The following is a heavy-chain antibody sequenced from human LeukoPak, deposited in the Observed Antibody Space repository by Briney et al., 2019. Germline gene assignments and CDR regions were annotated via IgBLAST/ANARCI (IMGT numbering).Heavy chain of an antibody. V-gene: IGHV4-59*01. Sequence: SETLSLTCTVSGGSISSYYWSWIRQPPGKGLEWIGYIYYSGSTNYNPSLKSRVTISVDTSKNQFSLKLSSVTAADTAVYYCARDMQAGSYGGFDYWGQGTLVTVSS. CDR1: GGSISSYY. D-gene: IGHD5-18*01. CDR2: IYYSGST. J-gene: IGHJ4*02. CDR3: ARDMQAGSYGGFDY.